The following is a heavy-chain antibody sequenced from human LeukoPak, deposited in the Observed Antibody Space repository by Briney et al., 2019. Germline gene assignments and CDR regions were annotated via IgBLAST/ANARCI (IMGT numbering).Heavy chain of an antibody. CDR3: ARCTASCYANAFDV. Sequence: GGSLRLSCAASGFTFSSNAMSWVRQAPGKGLEWVSAISGSGGSTYYADSVKGRFTISRDNSKNTLYLQMNNLRVEDTAVYYCARCTASCYANAFDVWGQGTLLTVSS. CDR1: GFTFSSNA. J-gene: IGHJ3*01. CDR2: ISGSGGST. D-gene: IGHD2-2*01. V-gene: IGHV3-23*01.